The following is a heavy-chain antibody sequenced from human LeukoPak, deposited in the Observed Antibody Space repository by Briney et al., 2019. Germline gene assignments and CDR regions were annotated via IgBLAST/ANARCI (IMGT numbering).Heavy chain of an antibody. J-gene: IGHJ4*02. Sequence: PGGSLRLSCAASGFTFSSYSMSWVRQAPGKGLEWFSSISGSSSYIYYADSVKGRFTISRDNPKNTLYLQMNSLRAEDTAVYYCAKDDRHLIDYWGQGTLVTVSS. CDR2: ISGSSSYI. CDR3: AKDDRHLIDY. V-gene: IGHV3-21*01. CDR1: GFTFSSYS. D-gene: IGHD3-3*02.